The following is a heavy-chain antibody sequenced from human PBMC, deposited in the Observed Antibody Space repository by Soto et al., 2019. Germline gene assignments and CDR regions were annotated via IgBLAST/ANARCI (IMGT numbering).Heavy chain of an antibody. V-gene: IGHV2-5*02. D-gene: IGHD3-22*01. CDR3: ARLYYYDSSGYFPFDY. Sequence: SGPTLVNPTQTLTLTCTFSGFSLSTSGVGVGWIRQPPGKALEWLALIYWDDDKRYSPSLKSRLTITKDTSKNQVVLTMTNMDPVDTATYYCARLYYYDSSGYFPFDYWGQGTLVTVS. CDR1: GFSLSTSGVG. J-gene: IGHJ4*02. CDR2: IYWDDDK.